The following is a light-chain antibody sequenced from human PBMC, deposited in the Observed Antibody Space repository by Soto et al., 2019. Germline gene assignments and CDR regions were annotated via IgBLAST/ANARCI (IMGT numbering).Light chain of an antibody. CDR3: QQANSFPIT. Sequence: DIQMTQSPPSVSASVGDRVTITCRASQDVGKWLAWYKQKRGKAPTVVSHGASSLQSGVPPRYSGSGYGTDFTLTISSLQPEDFATYYCQQANSFPITFGQGTRLEIK. CDR2: GAS. CDR1: QDVGKW. V-gene: IGKV1-12*01. J-gene: IGKJ5*01.